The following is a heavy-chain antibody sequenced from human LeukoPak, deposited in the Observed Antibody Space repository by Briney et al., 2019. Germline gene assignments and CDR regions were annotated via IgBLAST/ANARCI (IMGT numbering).Heavy chain of an antibody. CDR3: AKDGNVAAAGDFDY. CDR1: GFTFSSYG. J-gene: IGHJ4*02. Sequence: PGGSLRLSCAASGFTFSSYGMHWVRQAPGKGLEWVTIISYDENTKYYADSVKGRFTISRDNSKNTLYLQMNSLRAEDTAVYYCAKDGNVAAAGDFDYWGQGTLVTVSS. D-gene: IGHD6-13*01. CDR2: ISYDENTK. V-gene: IGHV3-30*18.